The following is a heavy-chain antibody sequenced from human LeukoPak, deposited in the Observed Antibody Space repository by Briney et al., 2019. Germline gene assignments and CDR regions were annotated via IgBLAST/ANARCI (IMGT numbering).Heavy chain of an antibody. Sequence: GGSLRLSCAASGFTFSSYGMHWVRQAPAKGLEWVAFIRYDGSNKYYADSVKGRFTISRDNSKNTLYLQMNSLRAEDTAVYYCAKDHYDYGDFFQHWGQGTLVTVSS. D-gene: IGHD4-17*01. CDR2: IRYDGSNK. CDR3: AKDHYDYGDFFQH. V-gene: IGHV3-30*02. CDR1: GFTFSSYG. J-gene: IGHJ1*01.